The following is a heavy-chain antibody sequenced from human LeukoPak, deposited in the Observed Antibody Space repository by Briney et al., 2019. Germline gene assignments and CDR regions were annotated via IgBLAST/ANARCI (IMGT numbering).Heavy chain of an antibody. CDR1: GGSISSSYYY. CDR2: IYYSGST. V-gene: IGHV4-39*01. Sequence: SETLSLTCTVSGGSISSSYYYWGWIRQPPGKGLEWIGSIYYSGSTYYNPSLKSRVTISVDTSKNQFSLKLRSVTAADTAVYYCARGQYSSGWSSTYYFDYWGQGTLVTVSS. J-gene: IGHJ4*02. D-gene: IGHD6-19*01. CDR3: ARGQYSSGWSSTYYFDY.